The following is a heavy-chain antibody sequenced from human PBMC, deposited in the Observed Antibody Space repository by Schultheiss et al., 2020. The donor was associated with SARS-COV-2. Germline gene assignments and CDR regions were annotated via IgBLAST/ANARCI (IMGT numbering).Heavy chain of an antibody. CDR1: GGSISSYY. CDR3: ARAEKIITIFGVNYGMDV. CDR2: IYYSGST. D-gene: IGHD3-3*01. V-gene: IGHV4-59*01. J-gene: IGHJ6*02. Sequence: SETLSLTCTVSGGSISSYYWSWIRQPPGKGLEWIGYIYYSGSTNYNPSLKSRVTISVDTSKNQFSLKLSSVTAADTAVYYCARAEKIITIFGVNYGMDVWGQGTTVTVSS.